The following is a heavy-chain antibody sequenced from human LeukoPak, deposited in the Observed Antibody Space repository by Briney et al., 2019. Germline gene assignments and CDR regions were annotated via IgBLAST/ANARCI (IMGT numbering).Heavy chain of an antibody. CDR2: INHSGST. V-gene: IGHV4-34*01. D-gene: IGHD1-26*01. J-gene: IGHJ3*02. Sequence: SETLSLTCAVYGGSFSGYYWSWIRQPPGKGLEWIGEINHSGSTNYNPSLKSRVTISVDTSKNQFSLKLSSVTAADTAVYYCARDLLELLGAFDIWGQGTMVTVSS. CDR1: GGSFSGYY. CDR3: ARDLLELLGAFDI.